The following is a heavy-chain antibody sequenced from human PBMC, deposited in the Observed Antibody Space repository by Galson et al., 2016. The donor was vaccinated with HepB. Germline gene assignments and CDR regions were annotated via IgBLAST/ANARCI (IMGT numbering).Heavy chain of an antibody. CDR3: ARDITVAGTVSDY. Sequence: SLRLSCAASGFTFSSYGIHWVRQAPGKGLEWVAVIWYDGSNKYYADSVKGRFTISGDNSKNTLYLQMNSLRVEDTAVYYCARDITVAGTVSDYWGQGTLVTVSS. CDR2: IWYDGSNK. V-gene: IGHV3-33*01. D-gene: IGHD6-19*01. CDR1: GFTFSSYG. J-gene: IGHJ4*02.